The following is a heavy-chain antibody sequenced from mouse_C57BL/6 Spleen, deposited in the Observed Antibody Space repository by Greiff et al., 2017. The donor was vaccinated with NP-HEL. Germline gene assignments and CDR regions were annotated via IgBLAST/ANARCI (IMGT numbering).Heavy chain of an antibody. CDR3: ARDFIYDGYSPFAY. J-gene: IGHJ3*01. D-gene: IGHD2-3*01. Sequence: QVQLKQPGAELVKPGASVKLSCKASGYTFTSYWMHWVKQRPGQGLEWIGMIHPNSGSTNYNEKFKSKATLTVDKSSSTAYMQLSSLTSEDSAVYYCARDFIYDGYSPFAYWGQGTLVTVSA. CDR2: IHPNSGST. V-gene: IGHV1-64*01. CDR1: GYTFTSYW.